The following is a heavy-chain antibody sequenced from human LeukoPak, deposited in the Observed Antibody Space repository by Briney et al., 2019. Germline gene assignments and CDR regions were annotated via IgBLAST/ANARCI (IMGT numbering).Heavy chain of an antibody. J-gene: IGHJ4*02. Sequence: GGSLRLSCAASGFTFSSYSMNWVRQAPGKGLEWVSYISSSSSTIYYADSVKGRFTISRDNAKNSLYLQMNSLRAEDTAVYYCAQGGLRYFDWLDYWGQGTLVTVSS. CDR3: AQGGLRYFDWLDY. D-gene: IGHD3-9*01. CDR2: ISSSSSTI. V-gene: IGHV3-48*01. CDR1: GFTFSSYS.